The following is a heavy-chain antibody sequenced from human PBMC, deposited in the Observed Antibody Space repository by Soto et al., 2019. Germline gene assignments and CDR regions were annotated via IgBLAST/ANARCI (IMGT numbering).Heavy chain of an antibody. CDR2: IYHSGST. CDR1: GGSISSSNW. J-gene: IGHJ6*02. CDR3: ARGDYGDYDYYYYYGMDV. D-gene: IGHD4-17*01. Sequence: SETLSLTCAVSGGSISSSNWWSRFRQPPGKGLEWIGEIYHSGSTNYNPSLKSRVTISVDKSKNQFSLKLSSATAADTAVYYCARGDYGDYDYYYYYGMDVWGQGTTVTVSS. V-gene: IGHV4-4*02.